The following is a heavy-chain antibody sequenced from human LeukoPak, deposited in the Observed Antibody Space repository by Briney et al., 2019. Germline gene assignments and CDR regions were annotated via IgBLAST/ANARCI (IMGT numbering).Heavy chain of an antibody. Sequence: ASVKVSCKASGYTFTSYGISWVRQAPGQGLEWMGWISAYNGNTNYAQKLQGRVTMTTDTSTSTAYMELRSLRSDDTAVYYCARADPISGLLWFGELGFDYWGQGTLVTVSS. J-gene: IGHJ4*02. CDR1: GYTFTSYG. CDR2: ISAYNGNT. V-gene: IGHV1-18*01. D-gene: IGHD3-10*01. CDR3: ARADPISGLLWFGELGFDY.